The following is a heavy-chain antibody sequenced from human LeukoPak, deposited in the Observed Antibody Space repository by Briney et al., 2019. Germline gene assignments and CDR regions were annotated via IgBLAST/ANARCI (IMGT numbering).Heavy chain of an antibody. CDR3: ARGCSGWFEDGFDY. Sequence: GGSLRLSCAASGFTFSSYWTSWVRQAPGKGLEWVANIKQDGSEKHYVDSVKGRFTISRDNAKNSLYLQMNSLRAEDTAVYYCARGCSGWFEDGFDYWGQGTLVTVSS. CDR2: IKQDGSEK. D-gene: IGHD6-19*01. CDR1: GFTFSSYW. V-gene: IGHV3-7*04. J-gene: IGHJ4*02.